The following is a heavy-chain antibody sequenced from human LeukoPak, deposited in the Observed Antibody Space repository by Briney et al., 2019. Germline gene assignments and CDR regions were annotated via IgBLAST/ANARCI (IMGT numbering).Heavy chain of an antibody. V-gene: IGHV3-23*01. D-gene: IGHD3-3*01. CDR3: TADRMRGGFSYDFWSGYYFDY. CDR2: ISGSGGST. CDR1: GFTFSSYA. Sequence: GGSLRLSCAASGFTFSSYAMSWVRQAPGKGLEWVSAISGSGGSTYYADSVKGRFTISRDNSKNTLYLQMNSLKTEDTAVYYCTADRMRGGFSYDFWSGYYFDYWGQGTLVTVSS. J-gene: IGHJ4*02.